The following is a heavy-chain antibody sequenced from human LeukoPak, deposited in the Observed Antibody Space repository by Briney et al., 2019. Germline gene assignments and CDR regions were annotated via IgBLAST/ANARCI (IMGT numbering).Heavy chain of an antibody. D-gene: IGHD4-17*01. J-gene: IGHJ5*02. CDR2: ISGSGGST. CDR1: GFTFSSYA. Sequence: GGSLRLSCAASGFTFSSYAMGWVRQAPGKGLEWVSAISGSGGSTYYADSVKGRFTISRDNSKNTLYLQMNSLRAEDTAVYYCAKDRLLDYGDYVGWFDPWGQGTLVTVSS. CDR3: AKDRLLDYGDYVGWFDP. V-gene: IGHV3-23*01.